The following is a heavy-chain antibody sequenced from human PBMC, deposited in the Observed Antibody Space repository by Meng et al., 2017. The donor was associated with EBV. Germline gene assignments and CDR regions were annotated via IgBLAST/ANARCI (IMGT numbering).Heavy chain of an antibody. CDR3: ARGDYTNYPRWFDP. J-gene: IGHJ5*02. D-gene: IGHD4-11*01. V-gene: IGHV4-61*01. CDR2: IYYTGSN. Sequence: QVQLQESGAGLVRPSEARSLTCTVSGGSVNNESFYWGWIRPPPGKGLEYIGNIYYTGSNNYNTALKSRVTISLDKSKNQFSLKLTSLTAADTAIYYCARGDYTNYPRWFDPWGQGTLVTVAS. CDR1: GGSVNNESFY.